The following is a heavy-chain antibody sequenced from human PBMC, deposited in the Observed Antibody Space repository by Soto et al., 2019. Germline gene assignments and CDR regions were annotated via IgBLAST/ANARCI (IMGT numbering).Heavy chain of an antibody. V-gene: IGHV3-30-3*01. CDR3: ARGGGSGSYSPVYYYYGMDV. CDR1: GFTFSSYA. J-gene: IGHJ6*02. CDR2: ISYDGSNK. Sequence: TGGSLRLSCAASGFTFSSYAMHWVRQAPGKGLERVAVISYDGSNKYYADSVKGRFTISRDNSKNTLYLQMNSLRAEDTAVYYCARGGGSGSYSPVYYYYGMDVWGQGTTVTVSS. D-gene: IGHD3-10*01.